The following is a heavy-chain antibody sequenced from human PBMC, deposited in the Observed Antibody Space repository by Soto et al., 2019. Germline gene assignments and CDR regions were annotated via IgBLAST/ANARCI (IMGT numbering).Heavy chain of an antibody. CDR3: ARDQRGDFWSGDPYFAL. CDR1: GYTFTSYG. CDR2: ISAYNGNT. D-gene: IGHD3-3*01. V-gene: IGHV1-18*01. J-gene: IGHJ2*01. Sequence: QVQLVQSGAEVKKPGASVKVSCKASGYTFTSYGISWVRQAPGQGLEWMGWISAYNGNTNYAQKLQGRVTMTTDTSTSTAYMELRSLRYDDTAVYYCARDQRGDFWSGDPYFALWGRGTLVTVSS.